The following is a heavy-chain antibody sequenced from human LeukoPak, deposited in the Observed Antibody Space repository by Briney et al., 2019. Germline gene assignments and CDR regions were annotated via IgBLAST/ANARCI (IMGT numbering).Heavy chain of an antibody. CDR3: ASTVGYCSGGSCYPDWFDP. J-gene: IGHJ5*02. V-gene: IGHV4-59*08. D-gene: IGHD2-15*01. Sequence: SETLSLTCTVSGGSISSYYWSWIRQPPGKGLEWIGCIYYSGSTNYNPSLKSRVTISVDTSKNQFSLKLSSVTAADTAVYYCASTVGYCSGGSCYPDWFDPWGQGTLVTVSS. CDR2: IYYSGST. CDR1: GGSISSYY.